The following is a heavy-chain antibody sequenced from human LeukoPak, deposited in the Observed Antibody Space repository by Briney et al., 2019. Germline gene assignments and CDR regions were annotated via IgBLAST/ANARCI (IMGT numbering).Heavy chain of an antibody. V-gene: IGHV3-23*01. CDR3: AKVGCSQGSSWPIDY. D-gene: IGHD6-13*01. Sequence: GGSLRLSCAASGFTFSSYAMSWVRQAAGKGLEWVSAISGSGGSTYYADSVKGRFTISRDNSKNTLYLQMNSLRAEDTAVYYCAKVGCSQGSSWPIDYWGQGTLVTVSS. J-gene: IGHJ4*02. CDR2: ISGSGGST. CDR1: GFTFSSYA.